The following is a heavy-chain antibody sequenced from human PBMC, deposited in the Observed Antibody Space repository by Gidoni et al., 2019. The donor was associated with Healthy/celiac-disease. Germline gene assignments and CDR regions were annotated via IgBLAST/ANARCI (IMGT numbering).Heavy chain of an antibody. CDR3: AKGIAGGY. V-gene: IGHV3-30*18. CDR1: GFTFSSYG. Sequence: QVQLVESGGGGVQPGRTRSSSGAASGFTFSSYGMHWVRQAPGKGLEWVAVISYDGSNKYYADSVKGRFTISRDNSKNTLYLQMNSLRAEDTAVYYCAKGIAGGYWGQGTLVTVSS. D-gene: IGHD6-13*01. CDR2: ISYDGSNK. J-gene: IGHJ4*02.